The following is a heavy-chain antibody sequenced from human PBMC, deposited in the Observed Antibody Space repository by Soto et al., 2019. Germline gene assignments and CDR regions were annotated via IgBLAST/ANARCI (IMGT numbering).Heavy chain of an antibody. CDR2: IIPLFGTA. CDR1: GGTFSSHA. D-gene: IGHD3-10*01. Sequence: QVQLVQSGAEVKKPGSSVKVSCKASGGTFSSHAITWVRQAPGQGLEWMGGIIPLFGTANYAQKFQGRVTITADESTSRAYMELSSLKSEDTAMYYCARDPDRGSPSWGQGTLVTVSS. V-gene: IGHV1-69*01. J-gene: IGHJ5*02. CDR3: ARDPDRGSPS.